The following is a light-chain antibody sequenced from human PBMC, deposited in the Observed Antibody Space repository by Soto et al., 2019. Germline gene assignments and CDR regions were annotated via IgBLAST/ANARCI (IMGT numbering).Light chain of an antibody. CDR3: QQYESSLT. V-gene: IGKV3-20*01. CDR2: GAS. J-gene: IGKJ4*01. CDR1: QSISSN. Sequence: TQSPATLSVTPGERVTFSCRASQSISSNLAWYQQKPGQAPRLLIYGASSRATGIPDRFSGSGSGTDFTLTISRLEPEDFGVYYCQQYESSLTFGGGTKVDIK.